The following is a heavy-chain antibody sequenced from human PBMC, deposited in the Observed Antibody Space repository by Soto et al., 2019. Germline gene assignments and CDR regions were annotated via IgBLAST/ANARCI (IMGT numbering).Heavy chain of an antibody. V-gene: IGHV3-33*01. CDR3: ARDKHSTRLPLDY. CDR2: IWYDGSNK. J-gene: IGHJ4*02. Sequence: SCKVSGYTLTELSMHWVRQAPGKGLEWVAVIWYDGSNKYYADSVKGRFTISRDNSKNTLYLQMNSLRAEDTAVYYCARDKHSTRLPLDYWGQGTLVTVSS. D-gene: IGHD2-2*01. CDR1: GYTLTELS.